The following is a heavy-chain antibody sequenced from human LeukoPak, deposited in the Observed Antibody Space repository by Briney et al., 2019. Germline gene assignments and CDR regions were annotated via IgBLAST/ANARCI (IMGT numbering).Heavy chain of an antibody. CDR1: GGSISSSSYY. V-gene: IGHV4-39*01. CDR3: ARSRGYSGYAYDAFDI. J-gene: IGHJ3*02. D-gene: IGHD5-12*01. CDR2: IYYSGST. Sequence: PSETLSLTCTVSGGSISSSSYYWGWIRQPPGKGLEWIGSIYYSGSTYYNPSLKSRVTISVDTSKNQFSLKLSSVTAADTAVYYCARSRGYSGYAYDAFDIWGQGTMVTVSS.